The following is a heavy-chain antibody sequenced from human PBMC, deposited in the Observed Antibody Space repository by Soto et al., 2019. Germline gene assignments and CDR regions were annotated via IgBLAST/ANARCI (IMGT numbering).Heavy chain of an antibody. J-gene: IGHJ6*02. CDR3: ARVGHYYYGMDV. CDR2: INAGNDNT. D-gene: IGHD3-3*01. CDR1: GYTFTTYV. Sequence: GASVKVSCEASGYTFTTYVMHCVRQAPGQRLEWMGWINAGNDNTKYSEKFQGRVTITRDTSASTVYMELSSLSSEDTAVYYCARVGHYYYGMDVWGQGTTVTVSS. V-gene: IGHV1-3*01.